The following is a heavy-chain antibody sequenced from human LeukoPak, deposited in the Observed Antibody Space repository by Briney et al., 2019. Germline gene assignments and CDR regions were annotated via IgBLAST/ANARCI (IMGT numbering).Heavy chain of an antibody. Sequence: GGSLRLSCTASGFNVSSKYMNWVRQAPGKGLEWVAAISNDGNNKFYADSVKGRFTMSRDNPKNTMNLQMNSLRAEDTAVYYCAKDMGTGGFTGSDLGFDYWGQGTLVTVSS. V-gene: IGHV3-30*18. CDR1: GFNVSSKY. D-gene: IGHD5-12*01. CDR2: ISNDGNNK. CDR3: AKDMGTGGFTGSDLGFDY. J-gene: IGHJ4*02.